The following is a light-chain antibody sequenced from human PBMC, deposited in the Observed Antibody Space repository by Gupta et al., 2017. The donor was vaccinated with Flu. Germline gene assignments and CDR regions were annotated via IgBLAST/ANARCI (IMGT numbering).Light chain of an antibody. Sequence: ITISCTGTSSDVGGYSYISWYQQRPGKVPQRMMDEVRYRPSGVSSRCSGSKSGNTESLTISGLQAEDDANYYCSSYTSTSSWVFGGGTELTVL. CDR3: SSYTSTSSWV. V-gene: IGLV2-14*01. J-gene: IGLJ3*02. CDR1: SSDVGGYSY. CDR2: EVR.